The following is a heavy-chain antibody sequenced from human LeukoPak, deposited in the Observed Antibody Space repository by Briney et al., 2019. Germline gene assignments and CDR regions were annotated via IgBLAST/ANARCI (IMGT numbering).Heavy chain of an antibody. Sequence: SETLSLTCTVSGDSISRTSYRWGWIRQPPGKGLEWIGTIYYSGTTYCNPPLKSRVTISLDTSKNQFSLRLSSVTAADTAVYYCARHVIYYGLGVWGHGTTVTVSS. J-gene: IGHJ6*02. CDR1: GDSISRTSYR. D-gene: IGHD2-21*01. CDR3: ARHVIYYGLGV. CDR2: IYYSGTT. V-gene: IGHV4-39*01.